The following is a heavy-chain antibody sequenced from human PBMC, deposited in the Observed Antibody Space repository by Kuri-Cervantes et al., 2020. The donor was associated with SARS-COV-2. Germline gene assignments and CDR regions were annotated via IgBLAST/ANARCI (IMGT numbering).Heavy chain of an antibody. Sequence: SQTLSLTCDVSGDSISSTYWSWIRQHPGRGLEWFGFVHYSGTTSHSPSLKSRVTMSVDTSKNHFSLELSSVTTADAAVYYCARGGWSLDCWGQGTLVTVSS. CDR1: GDSISSTY. J-gene: IGHJ4*02. D-gene: IGHD6-19*01. V-gene: IGHV4-59*01. CDR2: VHYSGTT. CDR3: ARGGWSLDC.